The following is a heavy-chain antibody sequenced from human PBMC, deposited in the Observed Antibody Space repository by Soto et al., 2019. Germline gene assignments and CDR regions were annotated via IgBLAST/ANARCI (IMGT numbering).Heavy chain of an antibody. J-gene: IGHJ4*02. CDR1: GFTFDDYT. D-gene: IGHD2-15*01. V-gene: IGHV3-9*01. CDR2: ISWNSGSI. Sequence: PGGSLRLSCAASGFTFDDYTMHWVRQAPGKGLEWVSGISWNSGSIGYADSVKGRFTISRDNAKNSLYLQMNSLRAEDTALYYCAKVSAECSGGSCYVGSFDYWGQGTLVTVSS. CDR3: AKVSAECSGGSCYVGSFDY.